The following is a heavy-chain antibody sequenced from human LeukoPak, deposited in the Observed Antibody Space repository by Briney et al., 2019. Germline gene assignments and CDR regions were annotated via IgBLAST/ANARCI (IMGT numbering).Heavy chain of an antibody. Sequence: GGSLRLSCAASGFTVSSNYMSWVRQAPGKGLEWVSVIYSGGSTYYADSEKGRFTISRDNSKNTLYLQMNSLRAEDTAVYYCATSYDFWSLNYYYMDVWGKGTTVTVSS. CDR1: GFTVSSNY. D-gene: IGHD3-3*01. V-gene: IGHV3-53*01. J-gene: IGHJ6*03. CDR3: ATSYDFWSLNYYYMDV. CDR2: IYSGGST.